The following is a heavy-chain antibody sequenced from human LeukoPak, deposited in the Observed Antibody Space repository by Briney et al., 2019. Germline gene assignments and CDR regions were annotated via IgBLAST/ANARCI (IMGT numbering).Heavy chain of an antibody. J-gene: IGHJ1*01. CDR3: ARGANAEYFQH. D-gene: IGHD3-16*01. V-gene: IGHV1-2*02. CDR2: INPNSGGT. Sequence: ASVTVSCMASGYTFTAYYMHWVRPAPGQGLAGMGWINPNSGGTNYAQKFQGRVTMTRDTSISTAYMELSRLRSDDTAVYYCARGANAEYFQHWGQGTLVTVSS. CDR1: GYTFTAYY.